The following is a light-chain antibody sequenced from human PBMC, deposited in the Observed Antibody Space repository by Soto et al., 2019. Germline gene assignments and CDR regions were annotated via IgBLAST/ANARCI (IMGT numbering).Light chain of an antibody. V-gene: IGKV1-5*01. CDR1: QNIRSW. CDR2: DTS. J-gene: IGKJ3*01. CDR3: QQYGSSGIT. Sequence: DIQMTQSPATLSASVVDRVTITCRASQNIRSWLSWYQQKPGKVPNLLIWDTSKLHGGVASRFSGSGSGTEFTITIGSLQRDDFATYWCQQYGSSGITFGPGTKVDI.